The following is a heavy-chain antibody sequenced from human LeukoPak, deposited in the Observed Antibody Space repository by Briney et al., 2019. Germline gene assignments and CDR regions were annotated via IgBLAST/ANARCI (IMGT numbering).Heavy chain of an antibody. Sequence: SETLSLTCTVSGGSISNYYWSWIRQPPGKGLEWIGYIYYSGSTNYNPSLKSRVTISVDMSKNLFSLKLSSVTAADTAVYYCATTTIRLGYWGQGTLVTVSS. CDR2: IYYSGST. CDR3: ATTTIRLGY. D-gene: IGHD1-26*01. V-gene: IGHV4-59*12. J-gene: IGHJ4*02. CDR1: GGSISNYY.